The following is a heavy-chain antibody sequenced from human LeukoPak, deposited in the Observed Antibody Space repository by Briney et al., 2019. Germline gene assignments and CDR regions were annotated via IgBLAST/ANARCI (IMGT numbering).Heavy chain of an antibody. Sequence: ASVKVSCKVSGYTLTELSMHWVRQAPGKGLEWMGGFDPEDGETIYAQKFQGRVTMTEDTSTDTAYMELSSLRSKDTAVYYCATGFHVAVAVGDYWGQGTLVTVSS. D-gene: IGHD6-19*01. V-gene: IGHV1-24*01. J-gene: IGHJ4*02. CDR2: FDPEDGET. CDR3: ATGFHVAVAVGDY. CDR1: GYTLTELS.